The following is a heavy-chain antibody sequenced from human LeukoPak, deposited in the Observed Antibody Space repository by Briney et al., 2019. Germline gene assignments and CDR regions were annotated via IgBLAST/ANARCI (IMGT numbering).Heavy chain of an antibody. J-gene: IGHJ5*02. CDR1: GGSISTYY. CDR2: INHSGST. CDR3: ARGLRDTSGWWAWFDP. D-gene: IGHD6-19*01. Sequence: SETLSLTCTVSGGSISTYYWTWIRQPPGKGLEWIGEINHSGSTNYNPSLKSRVTISVDTSKNQFSLRLTSVTAADTAVYYCARGLRDTSGWWAWFDPWGQGTLVTV. V-gene: IGHV4-34*01.